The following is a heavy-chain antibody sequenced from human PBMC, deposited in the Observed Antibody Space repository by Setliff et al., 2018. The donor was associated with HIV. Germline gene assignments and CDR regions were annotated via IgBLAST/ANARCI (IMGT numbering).Heavy chain of an antibody. CDR3: ARLFIPNYFDP. Sequence: SETLSLTCTVSGGSISSGTYYRSWIRQPAGKGLEWIGHIYSTGNTNYNSSLKSRVTMSIETSKNQFSLKLSSVTAADTAVYYCARLFIPNYFDPWGQGTLVTVSS. V-gene: IGHV4-61*09. CDR2: IYSTGNT. J-gene: IGHJ5*02. D-gene: IGHD2-21*01. CDR1: GGSISSGTYY.